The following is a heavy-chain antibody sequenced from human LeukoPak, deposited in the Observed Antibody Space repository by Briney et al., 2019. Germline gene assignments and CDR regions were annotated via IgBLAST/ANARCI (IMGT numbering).Heavy chain of an antibody. CDR3: VREKGGFGFVL. V-gene: IGHV3-7*01. D-gene: IGHD3-16*01. Sequence: GGSLRLSCAASGFTFSSYWMTWVRQAPGKGLEWVANIRQDGSDKYYVDSVKGRFSISRDNAQKSLYLQMNNLRAEDTAIYYCVREKGGFGFVLWGRGTLVTVSS. CDR1: GFTFSSYW. CDR2: IRQDGSDK. J-gene: IGHJ4*02.